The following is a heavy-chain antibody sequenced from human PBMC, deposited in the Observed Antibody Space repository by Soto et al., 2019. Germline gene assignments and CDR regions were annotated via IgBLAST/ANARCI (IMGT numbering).Heavy chain of an antibody. CDR3: ARTRSFTLGFYYDGMDV. CDR2: IYPGDSDI. J-gene: IGHJ6*02. D-gene: IGHD6-6*01. V-gene: IGHV5-51*01. Sequence: GESLKISCQGSGYSFASYWIGWVRQMPGKDLEWMGIIYPGDSDIRYSPSFQGRVTISADKSLRTAYLQWTSLKASDTALYYCARTRSFTLGFYYDGMDVWGQGTTVTVSS. CDR1: GYSFASYW.